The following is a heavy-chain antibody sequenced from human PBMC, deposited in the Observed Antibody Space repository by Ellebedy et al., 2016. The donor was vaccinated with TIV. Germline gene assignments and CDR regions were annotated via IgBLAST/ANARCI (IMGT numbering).Heavy chain of an antibody. CDR3: ARDIVPYGDYALGY. V-gene: IGHV1-3*01. CDR1: GYTFTSYA. J-gene: IGHJ4*02. CDR2: INVGNGNT. Sequence: ASVKVSXXASGYTFTSYAMHWVRQAPGQRLEWMGWINVGNGNTKYSQKFQGRVTITRDTSASTAYMELSSLRSEDTAVYYCARDIVPYGDYALGYWGQGTLVTVSS. D-gene: IGHD4-17*01.